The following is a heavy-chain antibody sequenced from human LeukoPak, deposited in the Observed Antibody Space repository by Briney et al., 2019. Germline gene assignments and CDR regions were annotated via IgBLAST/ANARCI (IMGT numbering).Heavy chain of an antibody. CDR2: ISYDGSSK. V-gene: IGHV3-30*03. Sequence: GGSLRLSCAAAGFTFSSNGMHWVRQAPGKGLEWVAAISYDGSSKFYADSVKGRFTIYRDNPKNTLYLQMNSQRAEDTAVYYCARGIAVAGTFVWFDPWGQGTLVTVSS. CDR1: GFTFSSNG. J-gene: IGHJ5*02. D-gene: IGHD6-19*01. CDR3: ARGIAVAGTFVWFDP.